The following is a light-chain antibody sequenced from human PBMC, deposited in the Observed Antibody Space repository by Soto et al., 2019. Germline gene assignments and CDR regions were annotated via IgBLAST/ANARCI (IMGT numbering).Light chain of an antibody. J-gene: IGLJ2*01. CDR2: EVS. Sequence: QSALTQPASVSGSPGQSITIACTGTSSDVGGYNHVSWYQHHPGKVPKLIIFEVSDRPSGVSNRFSGSKSGNTASLTISGLQAEDEADYYCSSYTSISTVIFGGGTKVTVL. V-gene: IGLV2-14*01. CDR3: SSYTSISTVI. CDR1: SSDVGGYNH.